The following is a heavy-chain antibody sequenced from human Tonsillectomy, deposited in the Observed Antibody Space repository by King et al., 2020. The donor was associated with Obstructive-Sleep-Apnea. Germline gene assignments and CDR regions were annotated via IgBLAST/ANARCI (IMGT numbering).Heavy chain of an antibody. Sequence: VQLVESGGGLVQPGESLRLSCAASGFIFSNYSMNWVRQAPGKGLEWVSFVTSSSGKIYYADSVKGRFTISRDNAKKSLYLQMNNLRADDTAVYYCAREMALDYYDSSGYVYFYGLDVWGQGTTVTVSS. J-gene: IGHJ6*02. CDR3: AREMALDYYDSSGYVYFYGLDV. CDR1: GFIFSNYS. CDR2: VTSSSGKI. D-gene: IGHD3-22*01. V-gene: IGHV3-48*04.